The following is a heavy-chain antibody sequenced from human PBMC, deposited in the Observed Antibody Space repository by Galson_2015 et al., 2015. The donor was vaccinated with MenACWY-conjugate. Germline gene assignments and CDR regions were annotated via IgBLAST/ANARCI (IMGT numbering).Heavy chain of an antibody. CDR2: IKKDGSEK. Sequence: SLRLSCAASGFTFRNYWMTWARQAPGKGLEWVATIKKDGSEKYYVDSVKGRFTVSRDNAKNSMSLEMNSLRVEDTAVYSCARGHYGMDAWGQGTTVTVSS. CDR3: ARGHYGMDA. J-gene: IGHJ6*02. V-gene: IGHV3-7*03. CDR1: GFTFRNYW.